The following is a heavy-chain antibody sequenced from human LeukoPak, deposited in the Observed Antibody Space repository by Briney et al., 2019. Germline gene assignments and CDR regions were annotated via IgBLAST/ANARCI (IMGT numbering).Heavy chain of an antibody. CDR1: GFIVSSNY. CDR3: ARDPTPKWELLPYFDY. Sequence: GGSLRLSCAASGFIVSSNYMSWVRQAPGKGLEWVSVFYTGGTTDYANSVRGRFTISRDNSKNTLYLQMNSLRAEDTAVYYCARDPTPKWELLPYFDYWGQGTLVTVSS. D-gene: IGHD1-26*01. J-gene: IGHJ4*02. V-gene: IGHV3-66*01. CDR2: FYTGGTT.